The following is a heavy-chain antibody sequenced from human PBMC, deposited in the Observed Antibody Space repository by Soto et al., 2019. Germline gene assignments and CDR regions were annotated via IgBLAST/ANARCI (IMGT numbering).Heavy chain of an antibody. D-gene: IGHD2-15*01. V-gene: IGHV3-15*01. CDR1: GFTFNTAW. J-gene: IGHJ4*02. Sequence: EVQLVESGGGLIKPGGSLRLSCAASGFTFNTAWMNWVRQAPGKGLEWVGRIRSKTDGGTTDYAAPVKGRFTISRDDSKNTLYLQMNSLKTEDTAVYYCSADLAGDSYARTHWGQGTLVTVSS. CDR2: IRSKTDGGTT. CDR3: SADLAGDSYARTH.